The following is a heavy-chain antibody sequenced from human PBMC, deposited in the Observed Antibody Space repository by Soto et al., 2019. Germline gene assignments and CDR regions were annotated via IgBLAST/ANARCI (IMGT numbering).Heavy chain of an antibody. Sequence: GASVKVSCKASGYTFTSYYMHWVRQAPGQGLEWMGIINPSGGSTSYAQKFQGRVTMTRDTSTSTVYMELSSLRSEDTAVYYCARVQTLFGIINVFDYWGQGTLVTAPQ. J-gene: IGHJ4*02. D-gene: IGHD3-3*01. CDR1: GYTFTSYY. V-gene: IGHV1-46*01. CDR2: INPSGGST. CDR3: ARVQTLFGIINVFDY.